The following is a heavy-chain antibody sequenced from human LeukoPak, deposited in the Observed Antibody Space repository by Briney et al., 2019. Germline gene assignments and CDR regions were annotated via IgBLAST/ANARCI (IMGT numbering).Heavy chain of an antibody. CDR1: GGSISSGNYY. CDR3: ATYDNTGYYFAY. CDR2: IYTTGST. V-gene: IGHV4-61*02. J-gene: IGHJ4*02. D-gene: IGHD3-22*01. Sequence: SQTLSLTCTVSGGSISSGNYYWSWIRQPAGKGLEWIGRIYTTGSTNYNPSLESRVTISVDTSKNQFSLKLSSVTAADTALYYCATYDNTGYYFAYWGQGSLVTVSS.